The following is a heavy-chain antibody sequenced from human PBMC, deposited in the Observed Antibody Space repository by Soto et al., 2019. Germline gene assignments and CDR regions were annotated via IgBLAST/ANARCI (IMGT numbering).Heavy chain of an antibody. CDR2: ISSSGSTI. V-gene: IGHV3-11*01. CDR3: ARRKDYYGSGHDDY. D-gene: IGHD3-10*01. CDR1: GFAFIDYY. Sequence: WGSLRPSCAASGFAFIDYYISFSRHSPVKWLEWVSYISSSGSTIYYADSVKGRFTISRDNAKNSLYLQMNSLRAEDTAVYYCARRKDYYGSGHDDYWGQGTLVPVSS. J-gene: IGHJ4*02.